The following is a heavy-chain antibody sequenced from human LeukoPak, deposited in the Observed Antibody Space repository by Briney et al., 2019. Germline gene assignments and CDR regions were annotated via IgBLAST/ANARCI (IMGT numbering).Heavy chain of an antibody. CDR1: GGSISSYY. V-gene: IGHV4-59*01. Sequence: PSETLSLTCTVSGGSISSYYWSWIRQPPGKGLEWIGYIYYSWSTNYNPSLKSRVTISVDTSKNQFSLKLRSVTAADTAVYYCARRVVQGWELHHYYYYMDVWGKGTTVTVSS. J-gene: IGHJ6*03. D-gene: IGHD1-26*01. CDR3: ARRVVQGWELHHYYYYMDV. CDR2: IYYSWST.